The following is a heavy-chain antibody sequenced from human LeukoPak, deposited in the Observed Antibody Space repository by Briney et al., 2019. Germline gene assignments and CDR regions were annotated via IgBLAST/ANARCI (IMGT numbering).Heavy chain of an antibody. Sequence: PGGSLRLSCAASGFTFSTYAMSWVRQAPGRGLEWVSVISNGGDSTYYADSVKGRFTISRDNSKNTLYLQMNSLRAEDTAVYYCAIAVDRYYFDYWGQGTLVTVSS. J-gene: IGHJ4*02. CDR3: AIAVDRYYFDY. CDR1: GFTFSTYA. D-gene: IGHD6-19*01. CDR2: ISNGGDST. V-gene: IGHV3-23*01.